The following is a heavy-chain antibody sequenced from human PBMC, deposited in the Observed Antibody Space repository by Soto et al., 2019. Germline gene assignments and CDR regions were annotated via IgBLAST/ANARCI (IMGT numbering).Heavy chain of an antibody. D-gene: IGHD2-15*01. CDR3: AKGLYFYASGGCANF. J-gene: IGHJ2*01. V-gene: IGHV3-23*01. CDR2: ISGSGWQT. Sequence: EVRLMESGGGFLQPGGSQRLSCVASGFTFNSYAMSWVRQTPEKGLEWVSAISGSGWQTYYAQSVQGRFTISRDNSKTTIYLHMNRLRAEDSGIYYCAKGLYFYASGGCANFWGRGTLVTVSS. CDR1: GFTFNSYA.